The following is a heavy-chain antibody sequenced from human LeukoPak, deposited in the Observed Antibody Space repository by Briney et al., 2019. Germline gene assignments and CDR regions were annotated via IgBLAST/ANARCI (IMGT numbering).Heavy chain of an antibody. J-gene: IGHJ6*03. V-gene: IGHV4-59*12. CDR2: IYYSGST. D-gene: IGHD5-12*01. CDR1: GGSISSYY. Sequence: SETLSLTCTVSGGSISSYYWSWIRQPPGKGLEWIGYIYYSGSTNYNPSLKSRVTISVDTSKNQFSLKLSSVTAADTAVYYCARSVATTYAGYYYYYMDVWGKGTTVTVSS. CDR3: ARSVATTYAGYYYYYMDV.